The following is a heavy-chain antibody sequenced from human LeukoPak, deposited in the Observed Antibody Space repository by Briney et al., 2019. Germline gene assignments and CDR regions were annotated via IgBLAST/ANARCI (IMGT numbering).Heavy chain of an antibody. D-gene: IGHD3-10*01. CDR3: ARDFLGWTRGTFDY. J-gene: IGHJ4*02. CDR1: GYTFTGYY. Sequence: SVKVSCKASGYTFTGYYMHWVRQAPGQGLEWMGWINPNSGGTNYAQKFQGRVTMTRDTSISTAYMELSRLRSDDTAVYYCARDFLGWTRGTFDYWGQGTLVTVSS. V-gene: IGHV1-2*02. CDR2: INPNSGGT.